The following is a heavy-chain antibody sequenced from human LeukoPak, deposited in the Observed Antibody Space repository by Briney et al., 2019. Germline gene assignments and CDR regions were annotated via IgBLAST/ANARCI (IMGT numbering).Heavy chain of an antibody. V-gene: IGHV4-30-2*01. CDR3: ARGVSGITEDN. Sequence: SETLSLTCNVSGDSISSSGYYWTWIRQPPGKGLEWMGYIYHSGSTYYNPSLKSRVTISRDTSKNQFSLELTSVNAADTAVYYCARGVSGITEDNWGQGTLVTVSS. J-gene: IGHJ4*02. CDR1: GDSISSSGYY. CDR2: IYHSGST. D-gene: IGHD1-7*01.